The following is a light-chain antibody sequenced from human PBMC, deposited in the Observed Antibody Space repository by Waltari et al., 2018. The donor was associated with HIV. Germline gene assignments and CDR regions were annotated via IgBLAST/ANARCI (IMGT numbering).Light chain of an antibody. CDR1: VLSKQF. J-gene: IGLJ2*01. CDR2: KDS. V-gene: IGLV3-25*03. Sequence: SYELTQPPSVSVSPGQTAGITCAGDVLSKQFVDWYQQKTGQAPSLLIYKDSQRPSGVPERFSVSTSGTTVTLTITGVLAEDEAEYYCQSADKNIKSVVFGGGTKLTVL. CDR3: QSADKNIKSVV.